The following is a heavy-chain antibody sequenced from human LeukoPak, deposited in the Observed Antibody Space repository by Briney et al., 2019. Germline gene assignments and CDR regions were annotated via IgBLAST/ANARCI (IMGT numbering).Heavy chain of an antibody. Sequence: ASVKVSCKVTGYSGIELWMHWVRQAPGKGREWMGGFDYEDGETRYAQKFQGRVTMTEDTATDTAYLELSSLTSNDTAVYYCATHTISVLVTYVFQLWGRGTLVTVSS. D-gene: IGHD2-8*02. CDR3: ATHTISVLVTYVFQL. V-gene: IGHV1-24*01. CDR2: FDYEDGET. J-gene: IGHJ3*01. CDR1: GYSGIELW.